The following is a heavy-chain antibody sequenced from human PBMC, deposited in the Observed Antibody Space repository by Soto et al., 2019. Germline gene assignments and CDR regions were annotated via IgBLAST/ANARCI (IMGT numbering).Heavy chain of an antibody. CDR2: INAGNGNT. J-gene: IGHJ4*02. CDR3: AGSLVVVTAQDY. V-gene: IGHV1-3*01. CDR1: GYTFTSYA. D-gene: IGHD2-21*02. Sequence: ASVKVSCKASGYTFTSYAMHWVRQAPGQRLEWMGWINAGNGNTKYSQKFQGRVTITRDTSASTAYMELSSLRSEDTAVYYCAGSLVVVTAQDYGGRGTLVTVPS.